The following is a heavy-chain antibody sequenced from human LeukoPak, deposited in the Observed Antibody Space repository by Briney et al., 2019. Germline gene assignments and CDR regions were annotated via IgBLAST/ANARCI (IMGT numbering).Heavy chain of an antibody. D-gene: IGHD4-23*01. CDR3: AREVTTVAYLDY. CDR1: GGSISSGGYY. Sequence: SETLSLTCTVSGGSISSGGYYWSWIRQHSGKGLEWIGYIYYSGSTYYNPSLKSRVTISVDTPKNQFSLKLSSVTAADTAVYYCAREVTTVAYLDYWGQGTLVTVSS. V-gene: IGHV4-31*03. CDR2: IYYSGST. J-gene: IGHJ4*02.